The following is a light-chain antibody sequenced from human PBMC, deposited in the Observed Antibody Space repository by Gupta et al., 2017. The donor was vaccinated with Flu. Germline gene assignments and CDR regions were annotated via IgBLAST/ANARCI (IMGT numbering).Light chain of an antibody. CDR1: QSVSSN. CDR2: GAS. V-gene: IGKV3-15*01. CDR3: QKNNNCSHLI. Sequence: EIVMTQSPATLSVSPGERATLSCRASQSVSSNLAWYQQKPGQAPRLLSYGASTMDTGIPAWFSGRGYGIEFTLTLTRRQSEDFAVYYFQKNNNCSHLIFCRGNKVKI. J-gene: IGKJ4*01.